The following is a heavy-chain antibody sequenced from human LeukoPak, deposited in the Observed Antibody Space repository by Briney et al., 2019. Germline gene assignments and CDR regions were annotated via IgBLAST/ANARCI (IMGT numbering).Heavy chain of an antibody. CDR3: ARYPATVGSSEFDY. CDR2: IIPILGTA. CDR1: GGTFSRNT. V-gene: IGHV1-69*08. D-gene: IGHD1-26*01. J-gene: IGHJ4*02. Sequence: GASVKVSCKASGGTFSRNTISWVRQAPGQGLEWMGRIIPILGTANYAQKFQGRVTITADKSTSTAYMELSSLRSEDTAVYYCARYPATVGSSEFDYWGQGTLFTVSS.